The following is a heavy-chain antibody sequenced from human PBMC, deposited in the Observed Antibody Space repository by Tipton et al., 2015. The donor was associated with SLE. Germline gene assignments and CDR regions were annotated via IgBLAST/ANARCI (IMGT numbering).Heavy chain of an antibody. Sequence: TLSLTCTVSGGSISSGSYYWSWIRQPAGKGLEWIGRIYTSGSTNYNPSLKSRVTISVDTSKNQFSLKLSPVTAADTAVYYCARITIFGVVGFDYWGQGTLVTVSS. J-gene: IGHJ4*02. CDR1: GGSISSGSYY. V-gene: IGHV4-61*02. CDR3: ARITIFGVVGFDY. D-gene: IGHD3-3*01. CDR2: IYTSGST.